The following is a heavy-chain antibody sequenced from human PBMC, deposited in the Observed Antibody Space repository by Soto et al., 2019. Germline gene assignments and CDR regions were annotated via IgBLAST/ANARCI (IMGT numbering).Heavy chain of an antibody. V-gene: IGHV4-39*01. Sequence: SETLSLTCTVSGGSIGGYYGGWIRQPPGKGLEWIGSIYYSGSTYYNPSLKSRVTISVDTSKNQFSLKLSSVTAADTAVYYCARHGGQDWFDPWGQGTLVTVSS. D-gene: IGHD2-15*01. CDR2: IYYSGST. J-gene: IGHJ5*02. CDR1: GGSIGGYY. CDR3: ARHGGQDWFDP.